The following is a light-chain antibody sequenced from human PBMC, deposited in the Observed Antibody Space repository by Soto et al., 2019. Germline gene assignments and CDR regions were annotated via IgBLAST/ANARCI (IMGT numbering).Light chain of an antibody. CDR3: QQSYSTPWT. V-gene: IGKV1-39*01. J-gene: IGKJ1*01. Sequence: MTQSPASLSSSVGCRVTSTCRASQSISSYLNWYQQKPGKAPKLLIYAASSLQSGVPSRFSGSGSGTDFTLTISSLQPEDFATYYCQQSYSTPWTFGQGTKVDIK. CDR1: QSISSY. CDR2: AAS.